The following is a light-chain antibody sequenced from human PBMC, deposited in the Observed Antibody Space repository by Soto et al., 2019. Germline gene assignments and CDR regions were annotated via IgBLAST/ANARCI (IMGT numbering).Light chain of an antibody. J-gene: IGKJ1*01. CDR2: GAS. CDR3: QPYRSSSPWT. V-gene: IGKV3-20*01. CDR1: QSVSSSY. Sequence: EIVLTQSPGTLSLSPGERATLSCRASQSVSSSYLAWYQQKPGQAPRLLIYGASSRATGIPDRFSGSGSGTDFTLPISRLEPEDFAVYYCQPYRSSSPWTFGQGTKVEIK.